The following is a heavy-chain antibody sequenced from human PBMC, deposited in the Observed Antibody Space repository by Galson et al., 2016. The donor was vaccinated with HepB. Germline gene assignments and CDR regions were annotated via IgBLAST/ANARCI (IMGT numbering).Heavy chain of an antibody. CDR3: VKETGYGDSLTTDAFDI. J-gene: IGHJ3*02. CDR1: GLSFSDYA. V-gene: IGHV3-23*01. Sequence: SLRLSCAASGLSFSDYAVSWVRQAPGRGMEWVSSISGSGRTTYYADSVRGRFTISKDSSKNTIYLQMNKLSAEDSALYYCVKETGYGDSLTTDAFDIWGRGTVVTVSS. CDR2: ISGSGRTT. D-gene: IGHD4-17*01.